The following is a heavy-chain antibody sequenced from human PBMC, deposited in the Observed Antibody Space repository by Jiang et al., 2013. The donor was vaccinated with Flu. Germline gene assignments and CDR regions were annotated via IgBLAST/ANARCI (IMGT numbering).Heavy chain of an antibody. Sequence: TLSLTCTVSGGSISSGDYYWSWIRQPPGKGLEWIGYIYYSGSTYYNPSLKSRVTISVDTSKNQFSLKLSSVTAADTAVYYCARDWVPNYYYYYGMDVWGQGTTVTVSS. J-gene: IGHJ6*02. CDR2: IYYSGST. V-gene: IGHV4-30-4*08. D-gene: IGHD3-16*01. CDR3: ARDWVPNYYYYYGMDV. CDR1: GGSISSGDYY.